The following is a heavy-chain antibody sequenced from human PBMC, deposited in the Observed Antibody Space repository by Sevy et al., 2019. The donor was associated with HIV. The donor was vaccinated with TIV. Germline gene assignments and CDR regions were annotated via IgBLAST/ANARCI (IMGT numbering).Heavy chain of an antibody. D-gene: IGHD3-10*01. Sequence: GGSLRLSCRASGFNFGDYPMSWFRQAPGKGLAWVGFIRSKASGGTTQYAASVKGRFTISRDDSESIAYLQMNSLKIEDTAVYCCSKGGSGTGWFDPWGQGTLVTVSS. V-gene: IGHV3-49*03. CDR2: IRSKASGGTT. CDR3: SKGGSGTGWFDP. J-gene: IGHJ5*02. CDR1: GFNFGDYP.